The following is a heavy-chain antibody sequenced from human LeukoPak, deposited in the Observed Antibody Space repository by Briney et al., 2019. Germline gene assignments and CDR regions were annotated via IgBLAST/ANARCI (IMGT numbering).Heavy chain of an antibody. CDR3: ARDDTSGLEGYFDD. CDR2: ISHSGRT. Sequence: SETLSLTCTVSGGSISSYYWSWIRQPPGKGLEWIGYISHSGRTNYNPSLKSRVTISVDTSKKQFSLKLNSVTAADTAVYFCARDDTSGLEGYFDDWGQGTLVTVSS. D-gene: IGHD3-10*01. J-gene: IGHJ4*02. CDR1: GGSISSYY. V-gene: IGHV4-59*08.